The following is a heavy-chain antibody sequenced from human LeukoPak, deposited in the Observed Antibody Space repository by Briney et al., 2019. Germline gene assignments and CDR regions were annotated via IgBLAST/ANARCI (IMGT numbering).Heavy chain of an antibody. Sequence: QPGGSLRLSCAASGFSFSSYGMHWVRQAPGKGLEWLAVISYDGSNKYYPDSVKGRFTISRDNSENTLYLQMNSLRAEDTAVYYCAKAEYYDFWSGYGGLDYWGQGTLVTVSS. CDR3: AKAEYYDFWSGYGGLDY. D-gene: IGHD3-3*01. J-gene: IGHJ4*02. CDR2: ISYDGSNK. V-gene: IGHV3-30*18. CDR1: GFSFSSYG.